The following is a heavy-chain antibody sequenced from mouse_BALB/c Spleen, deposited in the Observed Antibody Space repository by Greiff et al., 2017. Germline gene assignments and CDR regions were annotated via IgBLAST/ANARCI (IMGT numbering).Heavy chain of an antibody. J-gene: IGHJ4*01. CDR3: TELTGTLYYAMDY. V-gene: IGHV1-5*01. CDR1: GYSFTSYW. D-gene: IGHD4-1*01. Sequence: VQLQQSGTVLARPGASVKMSCKASGYSFTSYWMHWVKQRPGQGLEWIGAIYPGNSDTSYNQKFKGKAKLTAVTSASTAYMELSSLTNEDSAVYYCTELTGTLYYAMDYWGQGTSVTVSS. CDR2: IYPGNSDT.